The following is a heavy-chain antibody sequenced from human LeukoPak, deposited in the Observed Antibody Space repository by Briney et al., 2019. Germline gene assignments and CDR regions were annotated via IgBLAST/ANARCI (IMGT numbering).Heavy chain of an antibody. Sequence: GGSLRLSCAASGFTFSSYAMSWVRQATGKGLEWVSAISGSGGSTYYADSVKGRFTISRDNSKNTLYLQMNSLRAEDTAVYYCAKDRRSQWLVQDYWGQGTLVTVSS. J-gene: IGHJ4*02. D-gene: IGHD6-19*01. CDR2: ISGSGGST. V-gene: IGHV3-23*01. CDR1: GFTFSSYA. CDR3: AKDRRSQWLVQDY.